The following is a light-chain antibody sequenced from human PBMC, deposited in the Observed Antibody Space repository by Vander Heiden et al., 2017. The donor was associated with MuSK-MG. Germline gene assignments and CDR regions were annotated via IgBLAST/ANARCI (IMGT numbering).Light chain of an antibody. Sequence: VLTQPLLVSAAPGQTVTISCSGSSTNIGNNYVSWYQQLPGTAPKLLIYDNNKRPSGIPDRFSGSKSGTSATLGITGLQTGDEADYYCGTWDSSLSAGPWVFGGGTKLTVL. CDR2: DNN. CDR1: STNIGNNY. V-gene: IGLV1-51*01. J-gene: IGLJ3*02. CDR3: GTWDSSLSAGPWV.